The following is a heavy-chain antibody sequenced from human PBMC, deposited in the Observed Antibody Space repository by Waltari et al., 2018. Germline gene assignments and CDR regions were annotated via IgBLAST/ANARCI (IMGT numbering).Heavy chain of an antibody. J-gene: IGHJ6*03. D-gene: IGHD3-10*01. CDR2: IYSGGST. Sequence: EVQLVETGGGLIQPGGSLSLSCAASGFTVSSNYMSWVRQAPGKGLEWVSVIYSGGSTYYADSVKGRFTISRDNSKNTLYLQMNSLRAEDTAVYYCARVNYGDYYYYYMDVWGKGTTVTVSS. V-gene: IGHV3-53*02. CDR3: ARVNYGDYYYYYMDV. CDR1: GFTVSSNY.